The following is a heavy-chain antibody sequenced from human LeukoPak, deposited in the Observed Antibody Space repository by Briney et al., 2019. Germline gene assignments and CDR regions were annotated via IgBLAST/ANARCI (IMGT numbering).Heavy chain of an antibody. J-gene: IGHJ4*02. V-gene: IGHV3-74*01. Sequence: GGSLRLSCVASDFGGHHMHWVRQAPGKGLVWVSRVSTDGTGTAYADSVKGRFTISRDNAKNTVYLQMNSLRAEDTAVYYCARGGYRSGLDYWGQGTLVTVSS. CDR3: ARGGYRSGLDY. D-gene: IGHD6-19*01. CDR1: DFGGHH. CDR2: VSTDGTGT.